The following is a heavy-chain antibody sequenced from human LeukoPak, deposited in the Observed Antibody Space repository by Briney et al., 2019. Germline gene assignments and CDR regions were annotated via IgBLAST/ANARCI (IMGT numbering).Heavy chain of an antibody. Sequence: SETLSLTCSVSGGSISSYYWSWIRQPSGKGLEWIGYISYSGSTNYNPSLKSRVTISVDASKHQFSLKLSSVTAADTAVYYCARGWVIRGARGAFDIWGQGTMVTVSS. J-gene: IGHJ3*02. CDR2: ISYSGST. D-gene: IGHD3-10*01. V-gene: IGHV4-59*01. CDR1: GGSISSYY. CDR3: ARGWVIRGARGAFDI.